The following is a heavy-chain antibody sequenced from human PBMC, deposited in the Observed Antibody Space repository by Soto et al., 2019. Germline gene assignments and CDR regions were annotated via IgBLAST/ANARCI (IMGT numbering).Heavy chain of an antibody. CDR3: ATRITVFGLLIPPFDP. D-gene: IGHD3-3*01. V-gene: IGHV4-34*01. CDR1: GGSVNGYY. J-gene: IGHJ5*02. CDR2: IHHTGGT. Sequence: SETLSLTCAVYGGSVNGYYWNWIRQPPGKGLEWIGEIHHTGGTHYNPSLKSRVTMSVDTSKNQFSLRLSSVTAADTAIYYCATRITVFGLLIPPFDPWGQGTQVTVSS.